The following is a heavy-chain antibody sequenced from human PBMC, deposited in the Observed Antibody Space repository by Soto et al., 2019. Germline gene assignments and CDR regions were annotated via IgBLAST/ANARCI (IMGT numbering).Heavy chain of an antibody. CDR1: GYTFPSYA. CDR2: INAGNGNT. Sequence: ASVTVACKASGYTFPSYAMHWVRQDPGQRLEWMGWINAGNGNTKYSQKFQGRVTITRDTSASTAYMELSSLRSEDTAVYYCASHSSGWYHYFDYWGQGTLVTVSS. J-gene: IGHJ4*02. V-gene: IGHV1-3*01. CDR3: ASHSSGWYHYFDY. D-gene: IGHD6-19*01.